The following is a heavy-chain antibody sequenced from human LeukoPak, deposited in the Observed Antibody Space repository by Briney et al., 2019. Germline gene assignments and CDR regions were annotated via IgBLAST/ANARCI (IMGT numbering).Heavy chain of an antibody. Sequence: SVKVSCKASGGTFSSYAISWVRRAPGQGLEWMGGIIPIFGTANYAQKFQGRVTITADESTSTAYMELSSLRSEDTAVYYCARMHPNSSGYLYYFDYWGQGTLVTVSS. CDR1: GGTFSSYA. V-gene: IGHV1-69*13. J-gene: IGHJ4*02. D-gene: IGHD3-22*01. CDR3: ARMHPNSSGYLYYFDY. CDR2: IIPIFGTA.